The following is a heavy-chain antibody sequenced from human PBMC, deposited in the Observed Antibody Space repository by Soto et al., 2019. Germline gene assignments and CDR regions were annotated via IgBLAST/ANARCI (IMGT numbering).Heavy chain of an antibody. CDR3: WGGTSWPGWYFDY. CDR2: IYYSGST. J-gene: IGHJ4*02. Sequence: QVQLQESGPGLVKPSQTLSLTCTVSGGSISSGGYYWSWIRQHPGKGLEWIGYIYYSGSTYYNPSLKSRLTISVDTSKNQFSLKLSSVTAADTAVYYCWGGTSWPGWYFDYWGQGTLVTVSS. CDR1: GGSISSGGYY. V-gene: IGHV4-31*03. D-gene: IGHD2-2*01.